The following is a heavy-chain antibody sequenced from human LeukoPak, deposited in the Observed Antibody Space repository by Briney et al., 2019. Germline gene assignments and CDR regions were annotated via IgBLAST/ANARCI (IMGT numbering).Heavy chain of an antibody. D-gene: IGHD3-22*01. J-gene: IGHJ4*02. CDR2: IYYSGST. Sequence: PSETLSLTCTVSGDSISRCRYYWARIRPPPGKGLEWIGSIYYSGSTYYNPSLKSRVTISVDTSKNQFSLKLSSVTAADTAVYYCARQYSSGWGYWGQGTLVTVSS. V-gene: IGHV4-39*01. CDR1: GDSISRCRYY. CDR3: ARQYSSGWGY.